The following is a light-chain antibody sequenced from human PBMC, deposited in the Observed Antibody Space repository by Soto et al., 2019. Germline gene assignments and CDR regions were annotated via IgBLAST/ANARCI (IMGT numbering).Light chain of an antibody. CDR3: LQDYNYPFT. J-gene: IGKJ4*01. V-gene: IGKV1-6*01. Sequence: AIQMTQSPSSLSASVGDRVTITCRASQGIKNDLGWYQQKPGQAPKLLISAASSLESGVPSRFSGSGSGTDFTLTITSLQPEDFATYYCLQDYNYPFTFGGGTRVEVK. CDR2: AAS. CDR1: QGIKND.